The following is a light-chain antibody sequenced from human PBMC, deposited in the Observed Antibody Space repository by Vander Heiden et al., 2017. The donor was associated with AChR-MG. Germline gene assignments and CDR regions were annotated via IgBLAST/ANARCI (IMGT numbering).Light chain of an antibody. J-gene: IGKJ4*01. Sequence: DIVMTQTPLSLSVTPGQPASISCKSSRTLLHSDGKTFLYWYVQKSVQPPQLLIYEVSSRFSGVPDRFSGSGSGTDFTLKISRVEAEDVGVYYCMQSVDVPLTFGGGTKVEI. CDR1: RTLLHSDGKTF. CDR3: MQSVDVPLT. V-gene: IGKV2-29*03. CDR2: EVS.